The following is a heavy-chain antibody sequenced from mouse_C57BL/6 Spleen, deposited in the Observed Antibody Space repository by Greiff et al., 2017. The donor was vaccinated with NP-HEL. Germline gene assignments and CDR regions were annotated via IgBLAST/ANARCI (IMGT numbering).Heavy chain of an antibody. CDR3: ARGGSSFDY. Sequence: VQVVESGAELARPGASVKMSCKASGYTFTSYTMHWVKQRPGQGLEWIGYINPSSGYTKYNQKFKDKATLTADKSSSTAYMQLSSLTSEDSAVYYCARGGSSFDYWGQGTTLTVSS. J-gene: IGHJ2*01. V-gene: IGHV1-4*01. CDR1: GYTFTSYT. D-gene: IGHD1-3*01. CDR2: INPSSGYT.